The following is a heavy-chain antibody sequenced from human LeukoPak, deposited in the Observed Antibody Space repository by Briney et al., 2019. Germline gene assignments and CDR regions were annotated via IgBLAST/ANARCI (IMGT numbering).Heavy chain of an antibody. CDR3: ARGGTGYCSGGSCLTFDY. V-gene: IGHV4-59*01. D-gene: IGHD2-15*01. CDR2: IYYSGST. J-gene: IGHJ4*02. Sequence: PSETLSLTCTVSGGSISSYYWSWIRQPPGKGLEWIGYIYYSGSTNYNPSLKSRATISVDTSKNQFSLKLSSVTAADTAVYYCARGGTGYCSGGSCLTFDYWGQGTLVTVSS. CDR1: GGSISSYY.